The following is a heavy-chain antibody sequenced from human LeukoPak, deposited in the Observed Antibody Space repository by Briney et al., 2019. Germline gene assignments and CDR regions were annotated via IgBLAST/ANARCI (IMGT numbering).Heavy chain of an antibody. CDR3: ARDPGDGYNYFDY. CDR2: ISSSGSTI. Sequence: PGGSLRLSCAASGFTFSDYYMSWIRQAPGKGLERVSYISSSGSTIYYADSVKGRFTISRDNAKNSLYLQMNSLRAEDTAVYYCARDPGDGYNYFDYWGQGTLVTVSS. J-gene: IGHJ4*02. D-gene: IGHD5-24*01. CDR1: GFTFSDYY. V-gene: IGHV3-11*04.